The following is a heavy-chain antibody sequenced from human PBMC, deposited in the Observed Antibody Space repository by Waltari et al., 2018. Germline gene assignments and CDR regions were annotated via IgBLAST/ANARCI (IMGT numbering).Heavy chain of an antibody. CDR1: GDAIRGSY. CDR3: ARGFGAYCGDDCSDPFDI. Sequence: QVQLQESGPGLVEPSEPLSLPCTVSGDAIRGSYWRWIRQPPGKGLEWIGSIFYSAPTNCDPSLKSRVTIAVVMSKSQYSLSLISMTAANTAVYYCARGFGAYCGDDCSDPFDIWGRGTMVTVSS. J-gene: IGHJ3*02. CDR2: IFYSAPT. V-gene: IGHV4-59*01. D-gene: IGHD2-21*01.